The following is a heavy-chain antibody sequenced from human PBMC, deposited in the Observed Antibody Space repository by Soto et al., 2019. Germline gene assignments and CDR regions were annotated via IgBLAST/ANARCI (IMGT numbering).Heavy chain of an antibody. CDR2: VFSSGTT. V-gene: IGHV4-4*07. CDR1: GDSITSYY. D-gene: IGHD3-22*01. Sequence: TETLSLTCTVSGDSITSYYWTWIRQAAGKRLECIGRVFSSGTTNYNPSLKSRVTMSVDTSKNQLSLKLTSVTAADTAVYYCARVGDSGYYWYFDYWGQGALVTVSS. J-gene: IGHJ4*02. CDR3: ARVGDSGYYWYFDY.